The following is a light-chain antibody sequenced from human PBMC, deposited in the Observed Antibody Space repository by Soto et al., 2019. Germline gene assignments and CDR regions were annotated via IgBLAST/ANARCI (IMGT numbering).Light chain of an antibody. CDR1: QSLVHSDGNTY. J-gene: IGKJ2*01. V-gene: IGKV2-30*02. CDR2: KVS. Sequence: DVVMTQSPLSLPVTLGQPASISCRSSQSLVHSDGNTYLNWFQQRPGQSPRRLIYKVSNRDSGVPDRFSGSGAGTDFTLKISRVEAEDVGLYYCMQGTHWSPYTFGQGTKLEIK. CDR3: MQGTHWSPYT.